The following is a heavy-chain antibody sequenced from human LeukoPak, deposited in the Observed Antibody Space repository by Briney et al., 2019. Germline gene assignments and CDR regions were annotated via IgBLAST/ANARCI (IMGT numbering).Heavy chain of an antibody. CDR3: AKQANWGWGSAFDI. CDR1: GFTFSSYG. Sequence: GGSLRLSCAASGFTFSSYGMSWVRQAPGKGLEWVSTISGSGGSTYYTDSVKGRFTISRDNSKNTLYLQMNSLRAEDTAVYYCAKQANWGWGSAFDIWGQGTMVTVSS. D-gene: IGHD7-27*01. V-gene: IGHV3-23*01. J-gene: IGHJ3*02. CDR2: ISGSGGST.